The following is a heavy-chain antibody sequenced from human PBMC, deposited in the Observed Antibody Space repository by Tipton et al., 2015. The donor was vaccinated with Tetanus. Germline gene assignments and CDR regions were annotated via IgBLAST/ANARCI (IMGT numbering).Heavy chain of an antibody. CDR3: AHSKGWYVRYHGLDA. Sequence: QVQLVQSGPEVKKPGASVKVSCKASGYTFTKYAIHWVRQAPGQKLEWMGWINAGDGDTQSSQKFRGRVTISRDTSASTVFLEVNSLRFEDTAVYYCAHSKGWYVRYHGLDAWGQGTTVTV. CDR1: GYTFTKYA. J-gene: IGHJ6*02. D-gene: IGHD6-19*01. CDR2: INAGDGDT. V-gene: IGHV1-3*01.